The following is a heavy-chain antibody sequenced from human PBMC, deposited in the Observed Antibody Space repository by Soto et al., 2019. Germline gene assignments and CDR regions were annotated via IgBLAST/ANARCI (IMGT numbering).Heavy chain of an antibody. CDR3: ARMPTSNYYFDS. V-gene: IGHV4-39*01. D-gene: IGHD2-2*01. J-gene: IGHJ4*02. CDR1: GGSIFSSSYY. Sequence: SETLSLTCTVSGGSIFSSSYYWGWIRQPPGKGLEWIGSIYYSGNTYYNPSLKSRVTISVDTSKNQFSLKLSSLTAADTAVYYCARMPTSNYYFDSWGQGTLVTVS. CDR2: IYYSGNT.